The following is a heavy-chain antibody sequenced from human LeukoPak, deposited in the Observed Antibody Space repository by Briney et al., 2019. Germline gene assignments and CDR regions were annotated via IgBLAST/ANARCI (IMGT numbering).Heavy chain of an antibody. J-gene: IGHJ5*02. CDR3: ARDGRGYCDSSGRSTYHWFDP. V-gene: IGHV4-39*07. Sequence: TSETLSLTCTVSGGSITGSDYYWAWIRQTPGKGQEWIGNVFHSGSTHYNPSLKSRVTISVDTSKNQFFLSLNSVTAADTAVYYCARDGRGYCDSSGRSTYHWFDPWGQGTLVTVSS. CDR1: GGSITGSDYY. D-gene: IGHD2-2*01. CDR2: VFHSGST.